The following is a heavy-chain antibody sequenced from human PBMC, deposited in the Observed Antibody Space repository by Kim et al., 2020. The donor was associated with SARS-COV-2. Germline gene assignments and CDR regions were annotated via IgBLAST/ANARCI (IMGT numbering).Heavy chain of an antibody. V-gene: IGHV4-30-2*01. J-gene: IGHJ4*02. CDR1: GGSISSGGYS. CDR2: IYHSGST. D-gene: IGHD3-22*01. Sequence: SETLSLTCAVSGGSISSGGYSWSWIRQPPGKGLEWIGYIYHSGSTYYNPSLKSRVTISVDRSKNQFSLKLSSVTAADTAVYYCARCGFSRSDSSGYHSYYFDYWGQGTLVTVSS. CDR3: ARCGFSRSDSSGYHSYYFDY.